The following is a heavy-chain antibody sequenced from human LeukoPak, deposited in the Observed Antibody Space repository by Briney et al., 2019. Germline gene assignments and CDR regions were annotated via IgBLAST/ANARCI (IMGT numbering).Heavy chain of an antibody. Sequence: GGSLRLSCAVSGFTVTSNYMNWVRQAPGKGLEWVSVIYSGGSTYYADSVKGRFTISRDNSKNTLYLQMNSLRAEDTAVYYCARDGFSSGYPYDAFDIWGQGTMVTVSS. V-gene: IGHV3-53*01. J-gene: IGHJ3*02. D-gene: IGHD3-22*01. CDR3: ARDGFSSGYPYDAFDI. CDR1: GFTVTSNY. CDR2: IYSGGST.